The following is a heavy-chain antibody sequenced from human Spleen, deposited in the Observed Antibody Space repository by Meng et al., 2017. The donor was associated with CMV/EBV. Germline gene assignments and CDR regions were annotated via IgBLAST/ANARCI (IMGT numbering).Heavy chain of an antibody. CDR1: GFTFSNYW. D-gene: IGHD3-3*01. CDR2: IKQDGSEK. J-gene: IGHJ6*02. V-gene: IGHV3-7*04. Sequence: GESLKISCVASGFTFSNYWMRWVRQAPGKGLEWAANIKQDGSEKYYVDSVKGRFTISRDNAKNSLYLQMNSLRAEDTAVYYCARGTTFGVVEHYYYYYGMDVWGQGTTVTVSS. CDR3: ARGTTFGVVEHYYYYYGMDV.